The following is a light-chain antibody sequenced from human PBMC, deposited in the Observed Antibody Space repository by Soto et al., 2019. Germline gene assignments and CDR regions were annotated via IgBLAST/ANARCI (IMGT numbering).Light chain of an antibody. J-gene: IGLJ1*01. CDR3: SSYTTSNTRQIV. CDR2: DVT. Sequence: QSVLKQPAYVSGSTEQSTPISCTGTSSNVGGYNYVSWYQHHPGKAPKLIIYDVTNRPSGVSNPFSGSKSRNTASLTISGLQPEDEADYYCSSYTTSNTRQIVFGTGT. CDR1: SSNVGGYNY. V-gene: IGLV2-14*03.